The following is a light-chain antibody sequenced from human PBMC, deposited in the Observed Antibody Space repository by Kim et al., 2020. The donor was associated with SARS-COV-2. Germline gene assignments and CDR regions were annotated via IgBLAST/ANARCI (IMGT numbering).Light chain of an antibody. CDR1: QSVSG. J-gene: IGKJ2*01. Sequence: EIVLTQSPGTLSLSPGERATLSCRASQSVSGLAWFQQKPGQPPRLHINAASNRATGIPDRFSGSGSGTDFTLTISRLEPEDLAVYYCHQYGTLPKTFGQGTKLEI. CDR2: AAS. V-gene: IGKV3-20*01. CDR3: HQYGTLPKT.